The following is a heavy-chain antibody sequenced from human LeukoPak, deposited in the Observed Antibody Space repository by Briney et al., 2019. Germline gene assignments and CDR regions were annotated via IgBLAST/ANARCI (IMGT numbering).Heavy chain of an antibody. J-gene: IGHJ6*03. Sequence: HVASVKVSCKASGGTFSSYAISWVRQAPGQGLEWMGGIIPIFGTANYAQEFQGRVTITADKSTSTAYMELSSLRSEDTAVYYCASVGVSLSQYYYYMDVWGKGTTVTVSS. CDR3: ASVGVSLSQYYYYMDV. V-gene: IGHV1-69*06. CDR2: IIPIFGTA. CDR1: GGTFSSYA. D-gene: IGHD2-8*01.